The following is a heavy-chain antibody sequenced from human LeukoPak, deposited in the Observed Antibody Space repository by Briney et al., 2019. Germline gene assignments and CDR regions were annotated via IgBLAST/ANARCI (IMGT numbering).Heavy chain of an antibody. D-gene: IGHD5-18*01. Sequence: QTGGSLRLSYSASGFTFSSYAMHWVRQAPGKGLEYVSAISSNGGSTYYADSVKGRFTISRDNSKNTLYLQMSSLRAEDTAVYYCVKSVFGYSYGYGDYWGQGTLVTVSS. J-gene: IGHJ4*02. CDR3: VKSVFGYSYGYGDY. CDR2: ISSNGGST. CDR1: GFTFSSYA. V-gene: IGHV3-64D*06.